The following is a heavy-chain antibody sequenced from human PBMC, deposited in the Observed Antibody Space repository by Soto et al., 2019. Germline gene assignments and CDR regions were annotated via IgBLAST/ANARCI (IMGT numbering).Heavy chain of an antibody. CDR3: ARDFVEVPSAMYWFES. D-gene: IGHD2-2*01. Sequence: QVQLVQSGAEVKKPGASVRLSCKASGYTFSRYYMHWVRQAPGQGLEWMGIINPSGGSTSYAQKFQGRFTMTRDTSITTVYMDLSGLRPEDTAVYFCARDFVEVPSAMYWFESWGQGTLVIVSS. J-gene: IGHJ5*01. CDR2: INPSGGST. V-gene: IGHV1-46*03. CDR1: GYTFSRYY.